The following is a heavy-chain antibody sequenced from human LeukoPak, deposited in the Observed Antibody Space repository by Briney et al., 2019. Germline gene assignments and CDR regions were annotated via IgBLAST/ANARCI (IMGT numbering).Heavy chain of an antibody. V-gene: IGHV3-21*01. CDR2: ISSSSSYI. D-gene: IGHD6-19*01. CDR3: ARDRVAVAGNFDY. CDR1: GFTFSSYS. Sequence: KSGGSLRLSCAASGFTFSSYSMNWVRQAPGRGLEWVSSISSSSSYIYYADSVKGRFTTSRDNAKNSLYLQMNSLRAEDTAVYYCARDRVAVAGNFDYWGQGTLVTVSS. J-gene: IGHJ4*02.